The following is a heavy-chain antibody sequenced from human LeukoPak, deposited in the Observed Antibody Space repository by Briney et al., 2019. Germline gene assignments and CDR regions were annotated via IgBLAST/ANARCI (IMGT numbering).Heavy chain of an antibody. D-gene: IGHD6-19*01. J-gene: IGHJ4*02. V-gene: IGHV4-61*01. CDR1: GGSVSSGSYY. Sequence: ETLSLTCSVSGGSVSSGSYYWSWIRQPPGTGLDWIGYIYYSGSTSYNPSLKSRVTISVDTSKNQFSLKLSSVTAADTAVYYCARATPSRSGLNYWGQGTLVTVSS. CDR2: IYYSGST. CDR3: ARATPSRSGLNY.